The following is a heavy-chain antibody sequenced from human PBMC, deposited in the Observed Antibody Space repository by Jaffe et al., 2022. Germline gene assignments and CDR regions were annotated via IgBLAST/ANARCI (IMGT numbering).Heavy chain of an antibody. CDR2: IYYSGST. J-gene: IGHJ4*02. Sequence: QVQLQESGPGLVKPSETLSLTCTVSGGSISSYYWSWIRQPPGKGLEWIGYIYYSGSTNYNPSLKSRVTISVDTSKNQFSLKLSSVTAADTAVYYCARSGAGRKYFDFDYWGQGTLVTVSS. CDR3: ARSGAGRKYFDFDY. V-gene: IGHV4-59*01. CDR1: GGSISSYY. D-gene: IGHD3-10*01.